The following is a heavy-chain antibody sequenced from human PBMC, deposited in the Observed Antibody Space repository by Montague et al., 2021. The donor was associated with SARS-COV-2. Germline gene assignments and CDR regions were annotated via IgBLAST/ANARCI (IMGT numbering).Heavy chain of an antibody. CDR2: IYHSGST. J-gene: IGHJ4*02. Sequence: SETLSLTCAVSGGPISSSNWWSWVRQPPGKGLQWIGEIYHSGSTNYNPSLKSRGTISVDKSTNQFSLKLSSVTAADTAEYYCARGLAWLRGCFDYWGQGTLVTVSS. V-gene: IGHV4-4*02. CDR3: ARGLAWLRGCFDY. D-gene: IGHD3-9*01. CDR1: GGPISSSNW.